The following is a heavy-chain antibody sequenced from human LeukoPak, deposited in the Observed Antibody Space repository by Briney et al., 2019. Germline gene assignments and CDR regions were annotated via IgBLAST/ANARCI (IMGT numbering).Heavy chain of an antibody. D-gene: IGHD2-2*01. V-gene: IGHV3-23*01. J-gene: IGHJ1*01. CDR2: ISGSGGST. Sequence: PGGSLRLSCAASGSTFSSYAMSWVRQAPWKGLEWVSAISGSGGSTYYADSVKGRFTISRDNSKNTLYLQMNSLRAEDTAVYYCAKGGSSTTPAIETEYFQHWGQGTLVTVSS. CDR3: AKGGSSTTPAIETEYFQH. CDR1: GSTFSSYA.